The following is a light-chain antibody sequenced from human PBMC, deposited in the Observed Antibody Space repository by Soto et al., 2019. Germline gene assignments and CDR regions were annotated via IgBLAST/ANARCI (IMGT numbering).Light chain of an antibody. V-gene: IGKV3-15*01. J-gene: IGKJ1*01. CDR2: DAS. CDR1: QSVGSS. CDR3: QQYNNWPWT. Sequence: EIVMTQSPATLSVSLGERATLSCRASQSVGSSLAWYQQKPGQAPRLLISDASTRATGIPARFSGSGSGIEFTLTISSLQSEDFAVYYCQQYNNWPWTFGQGTKVEIK.